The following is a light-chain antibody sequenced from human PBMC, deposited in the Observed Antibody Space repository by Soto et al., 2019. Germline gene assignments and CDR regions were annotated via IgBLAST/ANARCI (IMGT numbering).Light chain of an antibody. J-gene: IGLJ2*01. V-gene: IGLV4-69*01. Sequence: QPVLTQSPSASASLGASVKLTCTVSSGHSEYAIAWHQQQPEKGPRYLMKLDSDGSHTKGDAIPDRFSGSSSGAERYLTISSLQSEDEADYYCQTWGTGIHVVFGGGTKLTVL. CDR1: SGHSEYA. CDR2: LDSDGSH. CDR3: QTWGTGIHVV.